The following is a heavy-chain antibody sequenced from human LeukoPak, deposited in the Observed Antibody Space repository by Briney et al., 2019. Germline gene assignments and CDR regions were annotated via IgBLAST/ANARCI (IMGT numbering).Heavy chain of an antibody. V-gene: IGHV1-46*01. D-gene: IGHD3-16*01. Sequence: ASVKVSCKASGYTFTSYYMHWVRQAPGQGLEWMGIINPSGGSTSYAQKFQGRVTMTTDTSTSTAYMELRSLRSDDTAVYYCARDWGFSVALWFDPWGQGTLVTVSS. CDR2: INPSGGST. CDR3: ARDWGFSVALWFDP. CDR1: GYTFTSYY. J-gene: IGHJ5*02.